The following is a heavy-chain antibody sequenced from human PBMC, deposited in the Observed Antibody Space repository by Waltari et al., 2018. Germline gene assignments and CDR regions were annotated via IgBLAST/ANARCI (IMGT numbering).Heavy chain of an antibody. J-gene: IGHJ4*02. D-gene: IGHD3-16*02. Sequence: QVQLVESGGGVVQPGRSLRLSCAASGFTFSSYGMHWVRQAPGKGLEWVAVISYDGSNKYYADSVKGRFTISRDNSKNTLYLQMNSLRAEDTAVYYCAKMRGDYVWGSYRHSPLDYWGQGTLVTVSS. CDR3: AKMRGDYVWGSYRHSPLDY. CDR2: ISYDGSNK. CDR1: GFTFSSYG. V-gene: IGHV3-30*18.